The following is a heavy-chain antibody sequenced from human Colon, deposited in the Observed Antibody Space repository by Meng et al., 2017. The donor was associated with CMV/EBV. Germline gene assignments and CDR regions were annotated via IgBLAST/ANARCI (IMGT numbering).Heavy chain of an antibody. V-gene: IGHV1-2*02. CDR3: ARVDSDSSGYYGPDF. Sequence: ASVKVSCKASGYTFTDHYIQWVRQAPGQGLEWMGWINPNTGGTTSEPNFHGRVTLTRDTSISTVYMEVTRLTSDDTAMYYCARVDSDSSGYYGPDFWGPGTMVTVSS. CDR2: INPNTGGT. CDR1: GYTFTDHY. J-gene: IGHJ3*01. D-gene: IGHD6-19*01.